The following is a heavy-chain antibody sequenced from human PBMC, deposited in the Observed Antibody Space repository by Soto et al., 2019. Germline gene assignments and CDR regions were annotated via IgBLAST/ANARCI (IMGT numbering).Heavy chain of an antibody. D-gene: IGHD2-2*01. CDR1: GFTFSTYA. J-gene: IGHJ4*02. V-gene: IGHV3-23*01. CDR3: AKEGYCSSTSCRNFDY. CDR2: LSGSGDST. Sequence: GGSLSLSCAASGFTFSTYAMTWVRQAPGKGLEWVSALSGSGDSTYYADSVKGRFTISRDNYKNTLYLQMNSLRAEDTALYYCAKEGYCSSTSCRNFDYWGQGTLVTVSS.